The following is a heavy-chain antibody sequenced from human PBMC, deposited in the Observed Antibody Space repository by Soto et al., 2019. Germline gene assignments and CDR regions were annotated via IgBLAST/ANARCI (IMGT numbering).Heavy chain of an antibody. V-gene: IGHV3-7*04. CDR1: GFTFTNYW. J-gene: IGHJ3*02. D-gene: IGHD3-22*01. Sequence: PGVFLRLSCAACGFTFTNYWMSWVRQAPGKGLEWVANIKPDGSEKFYVDSLKGRFTMSRDNAKNSLYLQMNGLRADDTAVYYCARGDYYDASGTFSDAFDIWGQGTMVTVSS. CDR2: IKPDGSEK. CDR3: ARGDYYDASGTFSDAFDI.